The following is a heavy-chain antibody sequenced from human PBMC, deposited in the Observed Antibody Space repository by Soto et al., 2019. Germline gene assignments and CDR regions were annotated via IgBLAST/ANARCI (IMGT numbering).Heavy chain of an antibody. CDR1: GFTFRTYT. CDR2: IRGFSPYT. D-gene: IGHD2-15*01. V-gene: IGHV3-21*01. CDR3: ARDRGYDAHDYYYNAMDV. Sequence: PGGSLRLSCISSGFTFRTYTMNWVRHAPGKGLEWVSGIRGFSPYTFYAGSVKGRFTISRDNAKNSLYLQMNSLRAEDTAVYYCARDRGYDAHDYYYNAMDVWGQGTTVTVSS. J-gene: IGHJ6*02.